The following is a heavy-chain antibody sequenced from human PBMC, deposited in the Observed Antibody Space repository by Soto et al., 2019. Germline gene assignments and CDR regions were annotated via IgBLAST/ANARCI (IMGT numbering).Heavy chain of an antibody. J-gene: IGHJ4*02. CDR1: GFTVSSNY. D-gene: IGHD3-22*01. V-gene: IGHV3-66*01. CDR2: IYSGGST. Sequence: PGGSLRLSCAASGFTVSSNYMSWVRQAPGKGLEWVSVIYSGGSTYYADSVKGRFTISRDNSKNTLYLQMNSLRAEDTAVYYCATVGILGYYYDSSGYYDYWGQGTLVTVSS. CDR3: ATVGILGYYYDSSGYYDY.